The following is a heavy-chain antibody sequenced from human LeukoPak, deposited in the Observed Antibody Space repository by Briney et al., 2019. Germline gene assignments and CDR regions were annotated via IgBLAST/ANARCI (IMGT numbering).Heavy chain of an antibody. D-gene: IGHD2-8*01. J-gene: IGHJ5*02. CDR3: AKNGRTWPS. Sequence: SETLSLTCSVSGASISSSYWSWLRQPPGKGLEWIAHIYNRETNYNPSLQSRVTISLDTSKNQFALKLTSVTAADTAVYYCAKNGRTWPSWGRGTLVTVSS. CDR2: IYNRET. V-gene: IGHV4-59*03. CDR1: GASISSSY.